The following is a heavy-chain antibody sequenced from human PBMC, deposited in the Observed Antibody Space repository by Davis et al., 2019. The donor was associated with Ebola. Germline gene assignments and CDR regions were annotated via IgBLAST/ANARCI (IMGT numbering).Heavy chain of an antibody. Sequence: GGSLRLSCAASGFIFSNYGMHWVRQAPGKGLEWVAVISYDGSNKYYADSVKGRFTISRDNSKNTLYLQMNSLRAEDTAVYYCARDPGTRTHYYGMDVWGQGTTVTVSS. V-gene: IGHV3-30*19. CDR2: ISYDGSNK. CDR1: GFIFSNYG. J-gene: IGHJ6*02. D-gene: IGHD2-2*01. CDR3: ARDPGTRTHYYGMDV.